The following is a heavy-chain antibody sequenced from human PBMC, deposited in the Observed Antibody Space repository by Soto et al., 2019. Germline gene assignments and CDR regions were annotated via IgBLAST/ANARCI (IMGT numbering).Heavy chain of an antibody. CDR3: ARLEWSHGIYYYYMDV. V-gene: IGHV3-11*01. CDR2: ISSSGSTI. J-gene: IGHJ6*03. D-gene: IGHD3-3*01. Sequence: GGSLRLSCAASGFTFSDYYMSWIRQAPGKGLEWVSYISSSGSTIYYADSVKGRFTISRDNAKNSLYLQMNSLRAEDTAVYYCARLEWSHGIYYYYMDVWGKGTTVTVSS. CDR1: GFTFSDYY.